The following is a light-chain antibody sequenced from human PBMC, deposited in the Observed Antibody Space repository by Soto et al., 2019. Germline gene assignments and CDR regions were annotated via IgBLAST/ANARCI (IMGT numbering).Light chain of an antibody. V-gene: IGKV3-15*01. CDR3: QQFNHWHRT. Sequence: EIAMTQSPATLSVSPGERATLSCRASQSVSSKLAWYQQKPGQAPRLLIYDASTRATGIPARFSGSGSGTEFTLTISSLQSDDFEVYYCQQFNHWHRTFGKGPNVHIX. J-gene: IGKJ1*01. CDR2: DAS. CDR1: QSVSSK.